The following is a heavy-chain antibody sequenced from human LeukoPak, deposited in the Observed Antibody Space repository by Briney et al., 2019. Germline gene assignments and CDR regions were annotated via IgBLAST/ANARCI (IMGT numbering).Heavy chain of an antibody. D-gene: IGHD3-3*01. CDR1: GGSFSGIY. J-gene: IGHJ4*02. Sequence: PSETLSLTCAVYGGSFSGIYWSWLRQPPGKGLEWIGEINHSGTTNYNPYLKSRVTISVATSKNQFSLKLSSVTAADTAVYYCANGGLYYDFWSGYRYFDYWGQGTLVTVSS. V-gene: IGHV4-34*01. CDR3: ANGGLYYDFWSGYRYFDY. CDR2: INHSGTT.